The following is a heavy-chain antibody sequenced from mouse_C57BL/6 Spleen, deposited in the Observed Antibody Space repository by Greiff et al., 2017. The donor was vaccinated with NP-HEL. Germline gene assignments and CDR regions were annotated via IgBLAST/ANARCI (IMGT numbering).Heavy chain of an antibody. V-gene: IGHV5-17*01. Sequence: EVQVVESGGGLVKPGGSLKLSCAASGFTFSDYGMHWVRQAPEKGLEWVAYISSGSSTIYYADTVKGRFTLSRDNAKNTLFLQMTSLRSEDTAMYYCARTLTGTFAYWGQGTLVTVSA. CDR3: ARTLTGTFAY. CDR2: ISSGSSTI. CDR1: GFTFSDYG. D-gene: IGHD4-1*01. J-gene: IGHJ3*01.